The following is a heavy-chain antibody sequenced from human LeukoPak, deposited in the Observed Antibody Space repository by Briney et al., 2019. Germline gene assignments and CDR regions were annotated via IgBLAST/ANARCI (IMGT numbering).Heavy chain of an antibody. CDR2: ISYDGSNK. D-gene: IGHD6-19*01. CDR3: LAGTERIDY. CDR1: GFTFSSYA. V-gene: IGHV3-30*04. Sequence: GGSLRLSCAASGFTFSSYAMHWVRQAPGKGLEWVAVISYDGSNKYYADSVKGRFTISRDNSKNTLYLQMNSLRAEDTAVYYCLAGTERIDYWGQGTLVTVSS. J-gene: IGHJ4*02.